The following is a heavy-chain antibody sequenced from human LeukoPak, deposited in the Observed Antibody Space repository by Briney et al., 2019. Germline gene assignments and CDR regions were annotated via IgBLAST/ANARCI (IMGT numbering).Heavy chain of an antibody. CDR1: GYTFTGYY. V-gene: IGHV1-2*02. D-gene: IGHD1-26*01. Sequence: ASVKVSCKASGYTFTGYYLHWVRQAPGQGLEWMGWINPNSGGTNYAQKFQGRVTMTRDTSISTAYMELNRLRSDDTAVYYCATFAGEHQAPFDYWGQGTLVTVSS. CDR2: INPNSGGT. CDR3: ATFAGEHQAPFDY. J-gene: IGHJ4*02.